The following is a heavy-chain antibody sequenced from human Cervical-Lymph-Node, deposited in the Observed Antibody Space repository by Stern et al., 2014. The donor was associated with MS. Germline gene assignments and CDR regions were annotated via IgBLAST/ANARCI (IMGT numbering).Heavy chain of an antibody. Sequence: VQLVESGSELKKPGASVTISCKASGYTFTKNLIHWVRQAPGQGLEWMGWINTNTGEPMYARDLAGRVVFSLETSATTAYMHMSRLKTEDTAVYYCARDMSDFWSDYGHNWFDPWGQGTLVTVSS. CDR1: GYTFTKNL. V-gene: IGHV7-4-1*02. CDR3: ARDMSDFWSDYGHNWFDP. J-gene: IGHJ5*02. CDR2: INTNTGEP. D-gene: IGHD3-3*01.